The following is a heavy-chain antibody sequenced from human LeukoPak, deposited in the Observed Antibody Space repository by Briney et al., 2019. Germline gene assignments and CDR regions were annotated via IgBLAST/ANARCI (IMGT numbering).Heavy chain of an antibody. CDR3: ARLQPRAVTGRIFDY. V-gene: IGHV4-59*01. D-gene: IGHD1-14*01. J-gene: IGHJ4*02. CDR2: IYYSGST. Sequence: SETLSLTCSVSGGSISSFYWGWIRQPLGKGLEYIGNIYYSGSTNYNPSLKSRVTISLDMSKNQFSLKLSSMTPADTAVYYCARLQPRAVTGRIFDYWGQGILVTVSS. CDR1: GGSISSFY.